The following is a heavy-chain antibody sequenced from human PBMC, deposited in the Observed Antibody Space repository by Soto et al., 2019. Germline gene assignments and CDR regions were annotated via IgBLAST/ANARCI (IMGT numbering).Heavy chain of an antibody. J-gene: IGHJ5*02. V-gene: IGHV4-4*02. CDR1: GVTISSSNW. Sequence: PSETLSLTCAVSGVTISSSNWYCCLRAPPGKGLECIGEIYNSGSINYTPSLKSRVTISVDKSKNQISLKLSTVTAADTAVYYCASYSITIPHFSNWFDPWGQGTMVTVSS. D-gene: IGHD3-3*01. CDR2: IYNSGSI. CDR3: ASYSITIPHFSNWFDP.